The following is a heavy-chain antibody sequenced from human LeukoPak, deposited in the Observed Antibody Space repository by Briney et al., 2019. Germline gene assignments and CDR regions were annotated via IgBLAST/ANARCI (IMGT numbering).Heavy chain of an antibody. CDR3: ARVQGSGLFRWY. CDR1: GFTVSNSD. D-gene: IGHD2-15*01. V-gene: IGHV3-66*01. CDR2: IYSDDST. Sequence: GGSLRLSCATSGFTVSNSDMTWARQAPGKGLEWVSVIYSDDSTYYADSVRGRFTISRDNTKNTLYLQMNSLRAEDTAVYYCARVQGSGLFRWYWGQGTLVTVSS. J-gene: IGHJ4*02.